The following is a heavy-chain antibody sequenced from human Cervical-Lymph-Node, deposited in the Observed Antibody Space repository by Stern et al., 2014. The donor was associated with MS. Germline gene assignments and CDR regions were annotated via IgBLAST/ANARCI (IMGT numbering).Heavy chain of an antibody. CDR3: ARLYRKVGATRFDY. Sequence: EVQLVESGAEVKQPGESLKISCKGSGYSFTSYWIGWVRQMPGKGLERMGIIYPGDSETRYSPSFQGQVTISGDKSISTAYLQWSSLKASDTAMYYCARLYRKVGATRFDYWGQGTLVTVSS. J-gene: IGHJ4*02. CDR2: IYPGDSET. V-gene: IGHV5-51*01. CDR1: GYSFTSYW. D-gene: IGHD1-26*01.